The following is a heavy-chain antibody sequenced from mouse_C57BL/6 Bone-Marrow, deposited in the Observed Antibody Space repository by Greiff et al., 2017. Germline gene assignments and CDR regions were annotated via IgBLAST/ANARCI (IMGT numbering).Heavy chain of an antibody. J-gene: IGHJ2*01. D-gene: IGHD4-1*02. Sequence: EVLLVESGGDLVKPGGSLKLSCAASGFTFSSYGMSWVRQTPDQRLEWVATISSGGSYTYYPDSVKGRFTISRDNAKNTLYLQMSSLKSEDTAMDYCASTGTGGYFDDWGQGSTLTVSS. V-gene: IGHV5-6*01. CDR1: GFTFSSYG. CDR2: ISSGGSYT. CDR3: ASTGTGGYFDD.